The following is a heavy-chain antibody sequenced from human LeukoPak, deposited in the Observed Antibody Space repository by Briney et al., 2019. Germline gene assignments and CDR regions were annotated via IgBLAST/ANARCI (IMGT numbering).Heavy chain of an antibody. V-gene: IGHV1-18*01. D-gene: IGHD3-10*01. CDR2: ISAYNGNT. J-gene: IGHJ4*02. CDR1: GYTFTSYG. CDR3: ATNGNEDPNYYGSGSPSWD. Sequence: ASVKVSCKASGYTFTSYGISWVRQAPGQGLEWMGWISAYNGNTNYAQKFQGRVTITADESTSTAYMELSSLRSEDTAVYYCATNGNEDPNYYGSGSPSWDWGQGTLVTVSS.